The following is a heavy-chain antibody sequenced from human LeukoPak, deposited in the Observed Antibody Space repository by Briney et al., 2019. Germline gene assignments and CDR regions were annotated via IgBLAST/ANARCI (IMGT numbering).Heavy chain of an antibody. CDR3: ARVLIGSGSPIAPDY. Sequence: PGGSLRLSCAASGLTVSNNYMSWVRQAPGKGLEYISVIYSGGGTFYSGSVRGRFTISRDDSKNTLYLQMNSLRADDTAVYYCARVLIGSGSPIAPDYWGQGTLVTVSS. D-gene: IGHD3-10*01. J-gene: IGHJ4*02. CDR1: GLTVSNNY. V-gene: IGHV3-53*01. CDR2: IYSGGGT.